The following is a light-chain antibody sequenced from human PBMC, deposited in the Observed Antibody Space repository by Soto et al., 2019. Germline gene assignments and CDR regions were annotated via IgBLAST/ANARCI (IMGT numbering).Light chain of an antibody. CDR3: SSYTSSSTYV. CDR2: EVS. CDR1: SSDIGLYNY. Sequence: QSALTQPASVSGSPGQSITISCTGTSSDIGLYNYVSWFQQHLGKAPKVMISEVSDRPSGVSNRFSGSKSGNTASLTISGLQAEDEADYYCSSYTSSSTYVFGTGTKVTVL. V-gene: IGLV2-14*01. J-gene: IGLJ1*01.